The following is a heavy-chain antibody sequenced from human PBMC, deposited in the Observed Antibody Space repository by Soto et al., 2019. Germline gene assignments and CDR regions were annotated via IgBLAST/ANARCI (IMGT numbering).Heavy chain of an antibody. J-gene: IGHJ4*02. CDR2: ISGSGNRT. D-gene: IGHD2-8*02. CDR3: AKTITTPPSEDSTGRGALIDH. CDR1: GFTLSSYA. V-gene: IGHV3-23*01. Sequence: EVQLLESGGGLVQPGGSLRLSCAASGFTLSSYAMSWVRQAPGKGLEWVSAISGSGNRTFHADSVKGRFTISRDNAKNALYLQMNGLRPDDTALYYCAKTITTPPSEDSTGRGALIDHWGRGARVIVSS.